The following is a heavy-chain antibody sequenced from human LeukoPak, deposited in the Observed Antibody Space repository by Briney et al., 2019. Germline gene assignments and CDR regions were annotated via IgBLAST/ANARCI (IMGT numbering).Heavy chain of an antibody. J-gene: IGHJ4*02. V-gene: IGHV3-23*01. CDR2: IIGSGGST. D-gene: IGHD3-10*01. CDR1: ESPFSSYA. CDR3: AKDRGPIWFRELLVFDY. Sequence: PGGSLGPSCEAPESPFSSYALSWSRKAPGKGLEWASAIIGSGGSTYYADSVKGRFTISRDNSKNTLYLQMNSLRAEDTAVYYCAKDRGPIWFRELLVFDYWGQGTLVTVSS.